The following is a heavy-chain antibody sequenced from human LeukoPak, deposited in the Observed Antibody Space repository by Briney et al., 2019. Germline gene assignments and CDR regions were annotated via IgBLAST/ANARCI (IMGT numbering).Heavy chain of an antibody. CDR3: ARRPDYYGSGRKTLQFDY. CDR2: ISAYNGNT. J-gene: IGHJ4*02. CDR1: GYTFTSYG. D-gene: IGHD3-10*01. Sequence: ASVKVSCKASGYTFTSYGISWVRQAPGQGLEWMGWISAYNGNTNYAQKLQGRVTMTTDTSTSTAYMGLRSLRSDDTAVYYCARRPDYYGSGRKTLQFDYWGQGTLVTVSS. V-gene: IGHV1-18*01.